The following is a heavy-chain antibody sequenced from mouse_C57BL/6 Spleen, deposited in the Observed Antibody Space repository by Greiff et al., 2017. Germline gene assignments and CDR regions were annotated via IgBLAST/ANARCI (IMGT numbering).Heavy chain of an antibody. CDR2: IRNKANGYTT. V-gene: IGHV7-3*01. J-gene: IGHJ2*01. Sequence: DVQLVESGGGLVQPGGSLSISCAASGFTFTDYYMSWVRQPPGKALEWLGFIRNKANGYTTEYSASVKGRFTISRDNSQSILYLQMNALRAEDSATYYCARYMTGRYFDYWRQGTTRTVSS. CDR3: ARYMTGRYFDY. D-gene: IGHD4-1*01. CDR1: GFTFTDYY.